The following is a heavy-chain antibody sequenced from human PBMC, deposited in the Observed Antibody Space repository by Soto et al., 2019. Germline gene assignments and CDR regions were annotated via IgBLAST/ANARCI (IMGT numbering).Heavy chain of an antibody. CDR2: TYYRTKWYN. CDR3: ARFVYSNYAFDI. D-gene: IGHD4-4*01. J-gene: IGHJ3*02. CDR1: GDSVSSNSAA. Sequence: SQTLSLTCAISGDSVSSNSAAWNWNRQSPSRGLEWLGRTYYRTKWYNDYAVSVKSRITINPDTSKNQFSLLLNSVTPDVTAVYYCARFVYSNYAFDIWGQGTMVTVSS. V-gene: IGHV6-1*01.